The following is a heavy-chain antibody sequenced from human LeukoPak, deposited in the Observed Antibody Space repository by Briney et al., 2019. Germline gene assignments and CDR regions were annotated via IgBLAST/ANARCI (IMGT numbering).Heavy chain of an antibody. D-gene: IGHD4-17*01. CDR3: ARVVDHDYGDYYLDY. CDR2: IYSGGST. CDR1: GFTVSSND. V-gene: IGHV3-53*01. Sequence: GGSLRLSCAASGFTVSSNDMSWVRQAPGKGLECISVIYSGGSTDYADSVKGRLTISRDNSKNTLYLHMNSLRAEDTAVYYCARVVDHDYGDYYLDYWGQGTLVTVSS. J-gene: IGHJ4*02.